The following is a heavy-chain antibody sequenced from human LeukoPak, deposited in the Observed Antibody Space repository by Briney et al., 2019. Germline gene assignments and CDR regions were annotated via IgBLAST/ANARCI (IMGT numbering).Heavy chain of an antibody. CDR3: AKDLNSCAMVRGYHMDV. CDR1: GFTFSSYG. CDR2: IRYDGSNK. Sequence: QPGGSLRLSCAASGFTFSSYGMHWVRQAPGKGLEWVAFIRYDGSNKYYADSVKGRFTISRDNSKNTLYLQMNSLRAEDTAVYYCAKDLNSCAMVRGYHMDVWGKGTTVTISS. J-gene: IGHJ6*03. V-gene: IGHV3-30*02. D-gene: IGHD3-10*01.